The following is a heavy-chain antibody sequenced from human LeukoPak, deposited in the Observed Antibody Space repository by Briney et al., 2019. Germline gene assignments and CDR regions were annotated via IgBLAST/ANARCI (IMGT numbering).Heavy chain of an antibody. CDR2: IRYDGSNK. CDR3: AKDKQWLEWGAFDI. D-gene: IGHD6-19*01. J-gene: IGHJ3*02. V-gene: IGHV3-30*02. Sequence: GGSLRLSCAASGFTFSSYGMHWVRQAPGKGLEWVAFIRYDGSNKYYADSVKGRFTISRDNPKNTLYLQMNSLRAEDTAVYYCAKDKQWLEWGAFDIWGQGTMVTVSS. CDR1: GFTFSSYG.